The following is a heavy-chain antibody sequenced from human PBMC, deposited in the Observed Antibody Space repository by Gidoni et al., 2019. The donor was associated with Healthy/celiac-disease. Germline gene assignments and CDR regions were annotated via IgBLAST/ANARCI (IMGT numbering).Heavy chain of an antibody. J-gene: IGHJ6*02. CDR2: IYPGDSDT. V-gene: IGHV5-51*01. CDR3: ARRGGSGWPRDYYYYGMDV. CDR1: GYSFTSYW. D-gene: IGHD6-19*01. Sequence: EVQLVQSGAEVKKPGESLKISCKGSGYSFTSYWNGWVRQMPGKGLAWMGIIYPGDSDTRYSPSFQGQVTISADKSISTAYLQWSSLKASDTAMYYCARRGGSGWPRDYYYYGMDVWGQGTTVTVSS.